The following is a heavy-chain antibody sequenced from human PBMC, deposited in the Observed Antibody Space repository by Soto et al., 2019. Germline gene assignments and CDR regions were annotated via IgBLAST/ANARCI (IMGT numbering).Heavy chain of an antibody. CDR3: ARGPIFGVAWGLYFDS. CDR2: IYYSGST. CDR1: GGSISSGGYY. Sequence: QVQLQESGPGLVKPSQTLSLTCTVSGGSISSGGYYWSWIRQHPGTGLEWIGYIYYSGSTYYNPSLKRRVTISVDTSKNQFSLKLSSVTAADTAVYYCARGPIFGVAWGLYFDSWGQGTLVTVSS. V-gene: IGHV4-31*03. J-gene: IGHJ4*02. D-gene: IGHD3-3*01.